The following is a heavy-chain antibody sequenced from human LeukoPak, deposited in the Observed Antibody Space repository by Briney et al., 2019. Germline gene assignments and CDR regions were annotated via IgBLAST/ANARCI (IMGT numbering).Heavy chain of an antibody. V-gene: IGHV3-11*01. CDR1: GFTFSDYY. J-gene: IGHJ6*02. CDR2: ISSSGSTI. Sequence: PGGSLGLSCAASGFTFSDYYMSWIRQAPGKGLEWVSYISSSGSTIYYADSVKGRFTISRDNAKNSLYLQMNSLRAEDTAVYYCARPRFYGRADYYYGMDVWGQGTTVTVSS. D-gene: IGHD2/OR15-2a*01. CDR3: ARPRFYGRADYYYGMDV.